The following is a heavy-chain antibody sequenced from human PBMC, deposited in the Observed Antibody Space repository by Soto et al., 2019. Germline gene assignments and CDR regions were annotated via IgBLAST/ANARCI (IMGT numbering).Heavy chain of an antibody. J-gene: IGHJ4*02. V-gene: IGHV3-7*01. D-gene: IGHD4-4*01. CDR3: GRGGGGSNYYFDY. CDR2: IKQDGSEK. Sequence: GGSLRLSCAASGFTFSSYWMSWVRQAPGKGLEWVANIKQDGSEKYYVDSVKGRFTISRDNAKNSLYLQMNSLRAEDTCVYYCGRGGGGSNYYFDYWGQGTLVTVSS. CDR1: GFTFSSYW.